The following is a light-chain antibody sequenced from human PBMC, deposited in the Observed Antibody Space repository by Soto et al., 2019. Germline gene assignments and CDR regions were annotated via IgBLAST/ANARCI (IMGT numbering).Light chain of an antibody. CDR2: DVS. J-gene: IGLJ1*01. CDR3: SSYRTSNTRQIV. CDR1: SSDVGSYNY. V-gene: IGLV2-14*03. Sequence: QSALTQPASVSGSPGQSITISCTGTSSDVGSYNYVSWYQHHPGKAPKLMICDVSNRPSGVSNRFSGSKSGNTASLSISGLQPEDEADYYCSSYRTSNTRQIVCGTGTKVTVL.